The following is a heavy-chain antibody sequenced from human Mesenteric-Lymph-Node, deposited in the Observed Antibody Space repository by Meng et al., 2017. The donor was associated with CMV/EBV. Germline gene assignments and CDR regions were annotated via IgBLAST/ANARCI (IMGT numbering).Heavy chain of an antibody. D-gene: IGHD5-12*01. CDR2: VYYSGST. V-gene: IGHV4-59*01. Sequence: SETLSLTCTVSDGSISSYYWSWIRQPPGKGLEWIGYVYYSGSTNYNPSLKSRVTISVDTSKNQFSLKLSSVTAADTAVYYCGGGLRRYYFDSWGQGTLVTVSS. CDR1: DGSISSYY. J-gene: IGHJ4*02. CDR3: GGGLRRYYFDS.